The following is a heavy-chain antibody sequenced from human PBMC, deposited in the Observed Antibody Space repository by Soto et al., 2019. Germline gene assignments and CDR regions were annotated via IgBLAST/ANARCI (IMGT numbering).Heavy chain of an antibody. CDR2: ISYDGSNK. CDR1: GFTFSSYG. CDR3: AKDHRVRRYSGYDTSIDY. Sequence: PGGSLRLSCAASGFTFSSYGMHWVRQAPGKGLEWVAVISYDGSNKYYADSVKGRFTISRDNSKNTLYLQMNSLRAEDTAVYYCAKDHRVRRYSGYDTSIDYWGQGTLVTVSS. V-gene: IGHV3-30*18. D-gene: IGHD5-12*01. J-gene: IGHJ4*02.